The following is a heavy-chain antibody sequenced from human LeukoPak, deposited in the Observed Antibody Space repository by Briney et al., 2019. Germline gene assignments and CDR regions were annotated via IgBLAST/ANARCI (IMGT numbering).Heavy chain of an antibody. CDR1: GFTFSNYW. J-gene: IGHJ3*02. Sequence: PGGSLRLSCEGSGFTFSNYWMGWVRQAPGKGLQWVANIKTDGSEKYYVDSVKGRFTISRDNAKNSLYLQMNSLRAEDTAVYYCARGRDILTGYSLRRADAFDIWGQGTMVTVSS. V-gene: IGHV3-7*01. CDR2: IKTDGSEK. CDR3: ARGRDILTGYSLRRADAFDI. D-gene: IGHD3-9*01.